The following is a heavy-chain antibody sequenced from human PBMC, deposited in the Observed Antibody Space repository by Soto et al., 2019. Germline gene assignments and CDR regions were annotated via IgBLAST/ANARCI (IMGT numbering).Heavy chain of an antibody. CDR2: INSDGSRT. D-gene: IGHD3-10*01. J-gene: IGHJ4*02. V-gene: IGHV3-74*01. CDR1: VFTVSTYW. CDR3: ARGASGSYFLDY. Sequence: GGSLRLCCAASVFTVSTYWMHLVRQAPGKGLVWVARINSDGSRTNYADSVEGRLTISRDNAKNTVYLQLNSLTAEDAAVYYCARGASGSYFLDYWAQGTLVTVSS.